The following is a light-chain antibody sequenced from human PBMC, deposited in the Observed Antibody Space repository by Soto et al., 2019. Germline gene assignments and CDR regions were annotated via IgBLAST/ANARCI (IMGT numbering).Light chain of an antibody. CDR3: GTWDSSLSAVV. Sequence: QSVLTQPPSVSAAPGQKATISCSGSSSNIGNNYVSWYQQLPGTAPKLLIHDSYKRPSGIPDRFSGSKSGTSATLGITGLQTGDEADYYCGTWDSSLSAVVFGGGTKVTVL. CDR1: SSNIGNNY. V-gene: IGLV1-51*01. CDR2: DSY. J-gene: IGLJ2*01.